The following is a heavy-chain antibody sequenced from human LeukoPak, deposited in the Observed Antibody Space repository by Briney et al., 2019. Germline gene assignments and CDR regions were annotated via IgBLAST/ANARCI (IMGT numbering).Heavy chain of an antibody. CDR3: AKGAASGPAAIILSWFDP. Sequence: PGGSLRLSCAASGFTFSSYAMSWVRQAPGKGLEWVSAISGSGGSTYYADSVKGRFTISRDNSKNTLYLQMNSLRAEDTAVYYCAKGAASGPAAIILSWFDPWGQGTLVTVSS. CDR1: GFTFSSYA. CDR2: ISGSGGST. J-gene: IGHJ5*02. V-gene: IGHV3-23*01. D-gene: IGHD2-2*01.